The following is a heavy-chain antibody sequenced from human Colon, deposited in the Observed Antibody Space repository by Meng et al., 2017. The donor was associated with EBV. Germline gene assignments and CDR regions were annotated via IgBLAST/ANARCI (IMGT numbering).Heavy chain of an antibody. V-gene: IGHV4-4*02. Sequence: QGQGAGWGPGLVTPSGTLPPTCSVSGTATTGSNWGSWVRQPPGKGVEWIGEIYYGGSTNSNPSLKSRVTISLDESKNQFSLRLASMTAADTAVYYCASLYGDFAFWGQGTLVTVSS. CDR1: GTATTGSNW. J-gene: IGHJ4*02. CDR2: IYYGGST. CDR3: ASLYGDFAF. D-gene: IGHD4-17*01.